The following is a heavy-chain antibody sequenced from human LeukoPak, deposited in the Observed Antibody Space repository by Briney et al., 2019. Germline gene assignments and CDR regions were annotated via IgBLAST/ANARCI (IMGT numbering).Heavy chain of an antibody. Sequence: GASVKVSCKASGYTFTNNYIHWVRQAPRQGLEWLGWINPNSGDTRYEPKFQGRVTMTGDTSITTVYMELSSLRSDDTAVYFCARDYRGNSFDYWGQGTLVTVSS. CDR1: GYTFTNNY. CDR3: ARDYRGNSFDY. D-gene: IGHD2-21*01. V-gene: IGHV1-2*02. CDR2: INPNSGDT. J-gene: IGHJ4*02.